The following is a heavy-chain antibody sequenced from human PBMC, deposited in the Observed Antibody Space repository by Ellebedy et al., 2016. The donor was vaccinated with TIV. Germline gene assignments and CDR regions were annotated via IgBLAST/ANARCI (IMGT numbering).Heavy chain of an antibody. D-gene: IGHD2-2*01. J-gene: IGHJ4*02. Sequence: SETLSLXXTVSGGSISSGDYYWSWIRQPPGKGLEWIGYIYYSGSTYYNPSLKSRVTISVDTSKNQFSLKLSSVTAADTAVYYCARARTAAKRFDYWGQGTLVTVSS. CDR3: ARARTAAKRFDY. CDR1: GGSISSGDYY. CDR2: IYYSGST. V-gene: IGHV4-30-4*01.